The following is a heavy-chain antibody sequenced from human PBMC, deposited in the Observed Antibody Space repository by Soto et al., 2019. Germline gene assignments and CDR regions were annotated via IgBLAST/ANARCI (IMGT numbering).Heavy chain of an antibody. CDR1: GFTFSSYA. D-gene: IGHD6-13*01. Sequence: PGESLKISCAASGFTFSSYAMSWVRQAPGKGLEWVSAISGSGGSTYYADSVKGRFTISRDNSKNTLYLQMNSLRAEDTAVYYCAKEPPKIAAAGFNWFDPWGQGTLITVSS. CDR2: ISGSGGST. J-gene: IGHJ5*02. CDR3: AKEPPKIAAAGFNWFDP. V-gene: IGHV3-23*01.